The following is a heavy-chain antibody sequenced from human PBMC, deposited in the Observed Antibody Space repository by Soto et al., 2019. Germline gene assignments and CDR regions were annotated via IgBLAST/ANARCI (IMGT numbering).Heavy chain of an antibody. D-gene: IGHD2-2*01. CDR3: AKGPRYVPAVRSHNWFDP. CDR2: ISGSGGST. J-gene: IGHJ5*02. CDR1: GFTFSSYA. Sequence: PGGSLRLSCAASGFTFSSYAMSWVRQAPGKGLEWVSAISGSGGSTYYADSVKGRFTISRDNSKNTLYLQMNSLRAEDTAVYYCAKGPRYVPAVRSHNWFDPWGQGTLVTVS. V-gene: IGHV3-23*01.